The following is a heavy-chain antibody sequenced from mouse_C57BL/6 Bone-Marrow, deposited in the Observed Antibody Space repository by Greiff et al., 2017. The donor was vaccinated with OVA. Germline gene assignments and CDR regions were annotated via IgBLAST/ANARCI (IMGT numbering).Heavy chain of an antibody. CDR1: GYTFTDYE. CDR3: TYSYPRD. D-gene: IGHD2-10*01. J-gene: IGHJ2*01. Sequence: QVQLQQSGAELVRPGASVTLSCKASGYTFTDYEMHWVKQTPVHGLEWIGAIDPETGGTAYNQKSKGKAILTADKSTSTAYMELRSLTSEDSAVYYCTYSYPRDWGQGTTLTVSS. CDR2: IDPETGGT. V-gene: IGHV1-15*01.